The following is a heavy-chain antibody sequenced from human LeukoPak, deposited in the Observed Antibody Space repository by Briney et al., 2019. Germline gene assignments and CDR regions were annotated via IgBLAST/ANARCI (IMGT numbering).Heavy chain of an antibody. Sequence: KPSETLSLTCTVSGGSISSYYWSWIRQPPGKGLEWTGYIYYSGSTNYNPSLKSRVTISVDTSKNQFSLKLSSVTAADTAAYYCARSTSYYYGMDVWGQGTTVTVSS. CDR2: IYYSGST. V-gene: IGHV4-59*01. CDR3: ARSTSYYYGMDV. D-gene: IGHD5/OR15-5a*01. CDR1: GGSISSYY. J-gene: IGHJ6*02.